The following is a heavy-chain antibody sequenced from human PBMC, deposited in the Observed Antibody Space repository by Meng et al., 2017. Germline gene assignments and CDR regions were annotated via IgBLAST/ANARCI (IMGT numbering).Heavy chain of an antibody. D-gene: IGHD3-10*02. CDR2: ISYDGSNK. Sequence: GESLKISCAASGLTFSSYGMHWVRQAPGKGLEWVAVISYDGSNKYYADSVKGRFTISRDNSKNTLYLQMNSLRAEDTAVYYCARVRYGRATRGAFDIWGQGTMVTVSS. CDR1: GLTFSSYG. J-gene: IGHJ3*02. V-gene: IGHV3-30*19. CDR3: ARVRYGRATRGAFDI.